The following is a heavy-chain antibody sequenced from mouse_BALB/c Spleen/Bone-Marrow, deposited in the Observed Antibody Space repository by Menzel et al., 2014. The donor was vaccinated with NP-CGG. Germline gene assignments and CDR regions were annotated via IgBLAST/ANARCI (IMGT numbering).Heavy chain of an antibody. J-gene: IGHJ3*01. CDR1: GFNIKDTY. D-gene: IGHD2-1*01. CDR2: IDPANGNT. V-gene: IGHV14-3*02. Sequence: EVRLQQSGAELVKPGDSVKLSCTASGFNIKDTYMHWVKQRPEQGLEWIGRIDPANGNTKYDPKFQGKATITADTSSNTAYLQLSSLTSEDTAVYYCARNGNYGAWFAYWGQGTLVTVSA. CDR3: ARNGNYGAWFAY.